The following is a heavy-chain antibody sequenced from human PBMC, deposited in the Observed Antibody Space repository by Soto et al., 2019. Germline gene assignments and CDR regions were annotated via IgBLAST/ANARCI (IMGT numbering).Heavy chain of an antibody. CDR3: ARISRYCTGGDCHA. D-gene: IGHD2-8*02. CDR2: ISYDGSNT. Sequence: HLVESGGGVVQPGTSLRLSCAASGVSFNSYDMHWVRQAPGKGPEWVAIISYDGSNTYYSDSVRGRFTISRDNSKDTLYLQMHSLRSEDTAIYYCARISRYCTGGDCHAWGQGTQVTVSS. CDR1: GVSFNSYD. V-gene: IGHV3-30*03. J-gene: IGHJ5*02.